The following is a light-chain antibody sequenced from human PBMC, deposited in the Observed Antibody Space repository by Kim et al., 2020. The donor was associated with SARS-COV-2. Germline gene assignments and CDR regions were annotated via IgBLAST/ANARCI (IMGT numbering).Light chain of an antibody. Sequence: PGQSITTSCTGTSSDFGGHNSVSWYQQYPGKAPQLVIYDVSNRPSGISNRFSGSKSGNTASLTISRLQAEDEADYYCSSYTGSSTVFGTGTKVTVL. CDR1: SSDFGGHNS. CDR3: SSYTGSSTV. V-gene: IGLV2-14*03. CDR2: DVS. J-gene: IGLJ1*01.